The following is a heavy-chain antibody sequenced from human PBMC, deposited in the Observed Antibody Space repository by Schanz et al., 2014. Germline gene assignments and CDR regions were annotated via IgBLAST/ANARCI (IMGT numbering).Heavy chain of an antibody. CDR1: GLTFSDYF. Sequence: QVQLVESGGRLVKPGGSLRLSCAASGLTFSDYFMSWLRQAPGKGLEWISYISGSTTTVYYADSVKDRFTVSRDNANNSVYLQMNSLRGEDTAVYYCASGQWVVHDYWGQGTLVTVSS. V-gene: IGHV3-11*01. CDR3: ASGQWVVHDY. D-gene: IGHD6-19*01. CDR2: ISGSTTTV. J-gene: IGHJ4*02.